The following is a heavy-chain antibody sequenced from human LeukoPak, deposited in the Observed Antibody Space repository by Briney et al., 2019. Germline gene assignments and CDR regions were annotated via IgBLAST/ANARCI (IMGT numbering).Heavy chain of an antibody. CDR3: ARGGGRHVEY. J-gene: IGHJ4*02. Sequence: GGSLRLSCAASGFTFDDYGMSWVRQAPGKGLEWVANIKEDGSEKNYVDSVKGRFTISRDNAKNSLYLQMNSLRAEDTAVYYCARGGGRHVEYWGQGNLVTVSS. V-gene: IGHV3-7*05. D-gene: IGHD2/OR15-2a*01. CDR2: IKEDGSEK. CDR1: GFTFDDYG.